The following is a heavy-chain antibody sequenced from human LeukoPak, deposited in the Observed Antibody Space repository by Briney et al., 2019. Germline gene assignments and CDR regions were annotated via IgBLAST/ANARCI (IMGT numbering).Heavy chain of an antibody. CDR1: GFTFSSYG. CDR3: ARGALRSELDY. J-gene: IGHJ4*02. CDR2: IFYSGST. D-gene: IGHD4-17*01. V-gene: IGHV4-31*02. Sequence: LRLSCAASGFTFSSYGMSWIRQHPGKGLEWIGYIFYSGSTYYNPSLKSRVSISVDTSKNQFSLKLTSMTAADTAIYYCARGALRSELDYWGQGTLVTVSS.